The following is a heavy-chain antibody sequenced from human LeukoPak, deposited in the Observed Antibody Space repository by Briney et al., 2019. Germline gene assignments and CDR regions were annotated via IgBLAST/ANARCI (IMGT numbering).Heavy chain of an antibody. CDR1: GFTFSSYG. Sequence: GGSLRLSCAASGFTFSSYGMHWVRQAPGKGLEWVTFIRYDGSNKYYADSVKGRFTISRDNSKNTLYLRMNSLRAEDTAVYYCARAFGGGFDYWGQGTLVTVSS. D-gene: IGHD3-10*01. CDR3: ARAFGGGFDY. CDR2: IRYDGSNK. J-gene: IGHJ4*02. V-gene: IGHV3-30*02.